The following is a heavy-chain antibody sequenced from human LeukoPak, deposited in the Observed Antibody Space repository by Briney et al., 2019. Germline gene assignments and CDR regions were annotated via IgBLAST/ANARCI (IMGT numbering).Heavy chain of an antibody. V-gene: IGHV3-74*01. D-gene: IGHD3-9*01. J-gene: IGHJ5*02. CDR2: INSDGSST. CDR1: GFTFSNYA. CDR3: ARARYFDWFLFDP. Sequence: GGSLRLSCVASGFTFSNYAMSWVRQAPGKGLEWVSRINSDGSSTSYADSVKGRFTISRDNAKNTLYLQMNSLRAEDTAVYYCARARYFDWFLFDPWGQGTLVTVSS.